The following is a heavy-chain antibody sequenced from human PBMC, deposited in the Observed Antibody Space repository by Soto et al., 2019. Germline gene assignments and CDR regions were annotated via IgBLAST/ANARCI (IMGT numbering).Heavy chain of an antibody. Sequence: GALVLSWTSSGFTVSNNYMSWVRQAPGKGLEWGSVIYSGGSTYYADSVKGRFTISRDNSKNTLYLQMNSLRAEDTAVYYCARDHAATVTDAAKDRPTGNYYYGMDVWGQGTTVTVSS. V-gene: IGHV3-53*01. J-gene: IGHJ6*02. CDR3: ARDHAATVTDAAKDRPTGNYYYGMDV. CDR1: GFTVSNNY. CDR2: IYSGGST. D-gene: IGHD4-17*01.